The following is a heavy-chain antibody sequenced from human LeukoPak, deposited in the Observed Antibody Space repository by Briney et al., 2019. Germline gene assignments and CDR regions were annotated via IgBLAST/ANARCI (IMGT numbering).Heavy chain of an antibody. J-gene: IGHJ4*02. CDR3: ASEDILTGYYRY. Sequence: SETLSLTCTVSGGSISSSSYYWGWIRQPPGKGLEWIGSIYYSGSTYYNPSLKSRVTISVDTSKNQFSLKLSSVTAADTAVYYCASEDILTGYYRYWGQGTLVTVSS. D-gene: IGHD3-9*01. CDR1: GGSISSSSYY. CDR2: IYYSGST. V-gene: IGHV4-39*01.